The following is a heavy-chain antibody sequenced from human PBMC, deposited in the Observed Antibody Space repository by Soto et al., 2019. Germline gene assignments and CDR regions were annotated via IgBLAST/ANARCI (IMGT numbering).Heavy chain of an antibody. CDR1: GGTFTTYD. CDR3: ARDLSSSWYNGTFYFDS. Sequence: QVQLVQSGAEVRKPGSSVKVSCQASGGTFTTYDISWVRQSPGQGLEWMGGIIPLFDATKYAQKFQGRVTITADKSAGTAYMELSSLRSEDTAMYYCARDLSSSWYNGTFYFDSWGQGALVTVSS. D-gene: IGHD6-19*01. CDR2: IIPLFDAT. V-gene: IGHV1-69*06. J-gene: IGHJ4*02.